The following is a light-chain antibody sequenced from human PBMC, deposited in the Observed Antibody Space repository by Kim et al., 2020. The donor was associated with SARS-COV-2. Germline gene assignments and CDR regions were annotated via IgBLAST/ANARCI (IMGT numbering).Light chain of an antibody. Sequence: EIVLTQSPVSLSVSPGERVTLSCRASQSVSSNLAWYQQKSGQPPRLLISGASTRATGIPARFSGRGSGTEFTLTISSLQSEDFAVYYCHQYNDWPPITFGQGTRLEIK. V-gene: IGKV3-15*01. CDR2: GAS. CDR1: QSVSSN. J-gene: IGKJ5*01. CDR3: HQYNDWPPIT.